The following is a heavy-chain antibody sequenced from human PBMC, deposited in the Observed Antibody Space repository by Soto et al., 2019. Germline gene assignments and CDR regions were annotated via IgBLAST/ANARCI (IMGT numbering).Heavy chain of an antibody. CDR2: IYSGGST. D-gene: IGHD6-19*01. CDR1: GFTVSSNY. V-gene: IGHV3-53*04. CDR3: ARHLTGIAVAEVAGYYYGMDV. J-gene: IGHJ6*02. Sequence: VGSLRLSCAASGFTVSSNYMSWVRQAPGKGLEWVSVIYSGGSTYYADSVKGRFTISRHNSKNTLYLQMNSLRAEDTAVYYCARHLTGIAVAEVAGYYYGMDVWGQGTTVTVSS.